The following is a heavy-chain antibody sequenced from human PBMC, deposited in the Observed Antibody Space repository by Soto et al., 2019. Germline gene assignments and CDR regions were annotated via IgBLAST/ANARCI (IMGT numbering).Heavy chain of an antibody. CDR3: ARGGSNDWQVALDI. CDR1: GGSFSTYY. CDR2: INHSGNN. J-gene: IGHJ3*02. D-gene: IGHD3-9*01. V-gene: IGHV4-34*01. Sequence: QLQQWGAGLLKPSETLSLTCVVSGGSFSTYYYNWIRPSPGKGLEWIGEINHSGNNNYSPSLKSRVTMSLDTSKNQCSLKLTSVTAADTAVYYCARGGSNDWQVALDIWGQGTMVTVSS.